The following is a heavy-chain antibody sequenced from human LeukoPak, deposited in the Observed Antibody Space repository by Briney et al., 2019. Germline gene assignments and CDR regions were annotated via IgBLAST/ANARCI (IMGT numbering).Heavy chain of an antibody. CDR2: MNPNSGNT. V-gene: IGHV1-8*01. Sequence: ASVKVSCKASGYTFTSYDINWVRQATGQGLEWMGWMNPNSGNTGYAQKFQGRVTMIRNTSISTAYMELSSLRSEDTAVYYCARGPGDSSSWYPFNWGQGTLVTVSS. CDR3: ARGPGDSSSWYPFN. J-gene: IGHJ4*02. CDR1: GYTFTSYD. D-gene: IGHD6-13*01.